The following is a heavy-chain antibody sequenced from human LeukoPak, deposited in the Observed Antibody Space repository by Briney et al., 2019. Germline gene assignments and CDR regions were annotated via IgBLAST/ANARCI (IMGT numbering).Heavy chain of an antibody. Sequence: GGSLRLSCAASGFTVSYDYVSWVRQAPGKGLEWVSAISGSGGSTYYADSVKGRFTISRDNSKNTLYLQMNSLRAEDTAVYYCAKDTCSGGSCYSSDPFYYYGMDVWGQGTTVTVSS. V-gene: IGHV3-23*01. CDR2: ISGSGGST. J-gene: IGHJ6*02. CDR1: GFTVSYDY. CDR3: AKDTCSGGSCYSSDPFYYYGMDV. D-gene: IGHD2-15*01.